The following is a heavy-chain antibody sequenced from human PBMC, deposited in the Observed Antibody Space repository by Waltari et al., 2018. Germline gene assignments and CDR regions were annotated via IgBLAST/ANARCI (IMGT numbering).Heavy chain of an antibody. CDR1: GLAVSDTH. D-gene: IGHD5-18*01. CDR2: MYPPGSA. Sequence: EVKLVESGGGLVHPGGSLRLSCVASGLAVSDTHMSWVRQAPGKGLEWVSIMYPPGSAYNADSVEGRFTISRDISKNMVHLQMNRLRLEDSATYDCATARDEHTAMVYFDNWGQGTLVSVSS. V-gene: IGHV3-66*02. J-gene: IGHJ4*02. CDR3: ATARDEHTAMVYFDN.